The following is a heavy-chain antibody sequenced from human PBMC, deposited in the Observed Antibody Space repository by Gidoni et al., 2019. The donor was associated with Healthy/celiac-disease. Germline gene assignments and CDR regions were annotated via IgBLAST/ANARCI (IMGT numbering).Heavy chain of an antibody. J-gene: IGHJ4*02. CDR3: AKSKWLVLRSYFDY. Sequence: APGKGLEWVSAISGSGGSTYYADSVKGRFTISRDNSKNTLYLQMNSLRAEDTAVYYCAKSKWLVLRSYFDYWGQGTLVTVSS. V-gene: IGHV3-23*01. D-gene: IGHD6-19*01. CDR2: ISGSGGST.